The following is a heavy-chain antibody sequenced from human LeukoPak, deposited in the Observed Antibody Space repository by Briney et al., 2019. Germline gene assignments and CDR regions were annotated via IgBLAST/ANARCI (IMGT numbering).Heavy chain of an antibody. Sequence: GSLRLSCAASGFTFSSYGMHWVRQAPGKGLEWVAVIWYDGSNKYYADSVKGRFTISRDNSKNTLYLQMNSLRAEDTAVYYCARVVVSSGSLDYWGQGTLVTVTS. J-gene: IGHJ4*02. CDR2: IWYDGSNK. CDR3: ARVVVSSGSLDY. D-gene: IGHD3-10*01. CDR1: GFTFSSYG. V-gene: IGHV3-33*01.